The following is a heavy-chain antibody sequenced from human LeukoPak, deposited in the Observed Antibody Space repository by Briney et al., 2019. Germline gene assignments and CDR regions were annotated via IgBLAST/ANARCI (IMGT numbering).Heavy chain of an antibody. Sequence: ASVKVSCKASGYTFTNHDINWVRQATGQGPEWMGWMNTNSGNTGYAQKFQGRVTMTRNTSKSTAYMELSSLRSEDTAVYFCARDGRQQLLDYWGQGTLVTVSS. V-gene: IGHV1-8*01. D-gene: IGHD6-13*01. CDR3: ARDGRQQLLDY. CDR2: MNTNSGNT. CDR1: GYTFTNHD. J-gene: IGHJ4*02.